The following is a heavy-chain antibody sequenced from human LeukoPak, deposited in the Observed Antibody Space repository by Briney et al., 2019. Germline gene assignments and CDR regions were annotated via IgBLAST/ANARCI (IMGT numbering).Heavy chain of an antibody. J-gene: IGHJ6*02. V-gene: IGHV6-1*01. D-gene: IGHD3-10*01. CDR1: GDSVSSNSAA. Sequence: SQTPSLTCAISGDSVSSNSAAWNWIRQSPSRGLEWLGRTYYRSKWYNDYAVSVKSRITINPDTSKNQFSLQLNSVTPEDTAVYYCARDSMVRGVGDYGMDVWGQGTTITVSS. CDR3: ARDSMVRGVGDYGMDV. CDR2: TYYRSKWYN.